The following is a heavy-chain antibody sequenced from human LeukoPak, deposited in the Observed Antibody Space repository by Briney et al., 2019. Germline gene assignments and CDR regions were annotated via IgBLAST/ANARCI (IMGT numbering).Heavy chain of an antibody. D-gene: IGHD3-10*02. CDR2: ISSSGSTI. Sequence: PGGSLRLSCAASGFTFSSYEMNWVRQAPGQGLEWVSYISSSGSTIYYADSVKGRFTISRDNAKNSLYLQMNSLRAEYTAVYYCAELGITMIGGVWGKGTTVTISS. J-gene: IGHJ6*04. CDR1: GFTFSSYE. CDR3: AELGITMIGGV. V-gene: IGHV3-48*03.